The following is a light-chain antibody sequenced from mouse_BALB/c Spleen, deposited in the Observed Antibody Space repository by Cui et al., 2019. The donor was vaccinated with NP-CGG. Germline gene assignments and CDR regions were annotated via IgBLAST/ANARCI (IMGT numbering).Light chain of an antibody. J-gene: IGLJ1*01. CDR3: ALWYSNHWV. CDR2: GTN. CDR1: TGAVTTNNY. Sequence: AVVTQESALTTSPGETVTLTCRSSTGAVTTNNYANWVQEKPDHLFTGIIGGTNNRTPGVPARFSGSLIGDKAALTITGAQTEDEAIYFCALWYSNHWVFGGGTKLTVL. V-gene: IGLV1*01.